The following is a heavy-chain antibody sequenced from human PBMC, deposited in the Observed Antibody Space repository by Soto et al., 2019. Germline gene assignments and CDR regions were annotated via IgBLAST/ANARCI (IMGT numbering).Heavy chain of an antibody. CDR2: IIPFFKAT. J-gene: IGHJ6*02. CDR1: GGTFSSHA. CDR3: ARDVPLNYYDGTFSYYAMDV. D-gene: IGHD3-16*01. V-gene: IGHV1-69*13. Sequence: GGSVKVSCKASGGTFSSHAISWVRQAPGQGLEWMGGIIPFFKATNYAQKFQGRVTITADDSTGTAYMDLYSLRSEDTAVYYCARDVPLNYYDGTFSYYAMDVWGQGTTVTVSS.